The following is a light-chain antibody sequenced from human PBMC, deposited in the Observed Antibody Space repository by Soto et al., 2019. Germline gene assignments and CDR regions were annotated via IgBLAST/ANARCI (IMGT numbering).Light chain of an antibody. V-gene: IGKV1-5*03. J-gene: IGKJ1*01. CDR2: QAS. CDR1: QSIAGW. CDR3: QLYKSYSGT. Sequence: DIQMTQSPSTLSASVGDRVTITCRASQSIAGWLAWYQQKPGKAPKLLIYQASSLESGVPSRFSGSGSGTEFTLSSGRLHPDCFATYYCQLYKSYSGTFGQGTKVEIK.